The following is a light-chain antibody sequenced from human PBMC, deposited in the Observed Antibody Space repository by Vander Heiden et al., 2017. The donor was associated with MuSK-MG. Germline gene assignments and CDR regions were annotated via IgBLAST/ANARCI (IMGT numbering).Light chain of an antibody. Sequence: QSDLAQPASVSGSPGQSITISCTGTSSDVGSYNLVSWYQQYPGKAPKLMIYEVTKRPSGVSNRFSGSKSGNTASLTISGLQTQDEADYYCCSYAGSSNFVVFGGGTKLTVL. J-gene: IGLJ2*01. CDR3: CSYAGSSNFVV. CDR2: EVT. CDR1: SSDVGSYNL. V-gene: IGLV2-23*02.